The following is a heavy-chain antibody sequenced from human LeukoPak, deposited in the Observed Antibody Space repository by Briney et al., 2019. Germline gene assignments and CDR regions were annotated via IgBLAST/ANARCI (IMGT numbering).Heavy chain of an antibody. CDR3: AKVQYCYDSSGYQPFDY. V-gene: IGHV3-23*01. CDR1: GFTFSSYA. J-gene: IGHJ4*02. CDR2: ISGSGGST. Sequence: GGSLRLSCAASGFTFSSYAMSWVRLAPGKGLEWVSAISGSGGSTYYADSVKGRFTISRDNSKNTLYLQMNSLRAEDTAVYYCAKVQYCYDSSGYQPFDYWGQGTLVTVSS. D-gene: IGHD3-22*01.